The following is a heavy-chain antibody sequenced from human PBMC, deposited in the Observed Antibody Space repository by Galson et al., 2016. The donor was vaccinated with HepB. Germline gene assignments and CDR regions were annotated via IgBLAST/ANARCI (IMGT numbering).Heavy chain of an antibody. Sequence: SLRLSCAASRFSLSAHWMSWVRQAPGKGLEWVANIKQDGGETYFVDSVKGRFTISRDNAENSLYLEMNSLRAEDTAVYYCAREYFDVSGYYYMEVRYSDLWGRGTLVTVSS. D-gene: IGHD3-22*01. J-gene: IGHJ2*01. CDR1: RFSLSAHW. CDR2: IKQDGGET. V-gene: IGHV3-7*04. CDR3: AREYFDVSGYYYMEVRYSDL.